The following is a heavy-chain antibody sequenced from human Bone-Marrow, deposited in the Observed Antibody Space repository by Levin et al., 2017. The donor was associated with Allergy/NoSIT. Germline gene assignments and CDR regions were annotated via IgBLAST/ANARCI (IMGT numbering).Heavy chain of an antibody. V-gene: IGHV3-9*01. CDR1: GFNFDRYV. D-gene: IGHD2-8*01. CDR2: ISGNSATI. Sequence: GGSLRLSCTASGFNFDRYVMHWVRQAPGKGLEWVSGISGNSATIAYADSVKGRFTISRDNAKDSLYLHMNSLRTEDTAVYYCAKAHCANGVCYRSKGGSYYWGQGTLVAVSS. J-gene: IGHJ4*02. CDR3: AKAHCANGVCYRSKGGSYY.